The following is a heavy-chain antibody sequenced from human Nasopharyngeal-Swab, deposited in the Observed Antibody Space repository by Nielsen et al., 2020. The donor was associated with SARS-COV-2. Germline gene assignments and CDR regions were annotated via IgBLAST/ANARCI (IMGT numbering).Heavy chain of an antibody. J-gene: IGHJ5*02. V-gene: IGHV4-59*01. CDR2: TYHSGST. D-gene: IGHD3-3*01. Sequence: WIRQPPGKGLEWIGSTYHSGSTNNNPSLKSRVTITVDTSKNQVSLKLTSVTAADTAVYYCAREHIIGNWFDPWDQGTLVTVSS. CDR3: AREHIIGNWFDP.